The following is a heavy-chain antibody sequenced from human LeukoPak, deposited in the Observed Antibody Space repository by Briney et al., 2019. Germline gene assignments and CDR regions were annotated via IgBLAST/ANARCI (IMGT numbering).Heavy chain of an antibody. CDR2: IYYTGST. D-gene: IGHD5-12*01. V-gene: IGHV4-59*08. Sequence: SETLSLTCTVSGGSISGYYWSWIRQPPGKGLEWIGYIYYTGSTNYNPSLKSRVTISVDTSKNQFSLKLSSVTAADTAVYYCARRGYSGYERFDYWGQGTLVTVSA. CDR1: GGSISGYY. J-gene: IGHJ4*02. CDR3: ARRGYSGYERFDY.